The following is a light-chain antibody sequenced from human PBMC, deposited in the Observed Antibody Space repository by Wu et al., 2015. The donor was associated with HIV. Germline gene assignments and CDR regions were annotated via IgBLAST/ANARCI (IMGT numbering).Light chain of an antibody. V-gene: IGKV3-15*01. CDR1: QSVSSS. Sequence: SVLTQSPGTLSLSPGESATLSCRASQSVSSSYVAWYQQKPGQAPRLLIYGASTRATGIPARFSGSGSGAEFTLTISSMQSEDFAVYYCQQYNNWPPKYTFGQGTKLEIK. CDR2: GAS. J-gene: IGKJ2*01. CDR3: QQYNNWPPKYT.